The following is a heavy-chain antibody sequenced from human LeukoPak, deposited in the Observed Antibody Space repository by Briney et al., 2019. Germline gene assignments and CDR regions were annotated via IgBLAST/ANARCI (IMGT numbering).Heavy chain of an antibody. D-gene: IGHD1-7*01. J-gene: IGHJ4*02. Sequence: SETLSLTCTVSGFSISSGYYWCWIQQPPGKVLEWIGSIHHSGSTYYNPSLKRRFTISEDTSKNQFSLKLNSVTAADTAAYYCAREANWNYGYWGQGTLVTVSS. CDR3: AREANWNYGY. CDR1: GFSISSGYY. CDR2: IHHSGST. V-gene: IGHV4-38-2*02.